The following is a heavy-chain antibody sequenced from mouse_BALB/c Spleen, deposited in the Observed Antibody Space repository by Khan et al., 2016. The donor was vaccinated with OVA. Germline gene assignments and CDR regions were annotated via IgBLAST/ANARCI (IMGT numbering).Heavy chain of an antibody. V-gene: IGHV1S81*02. Sequence: QVQLQQPGAELVKAGASVKMSCKASGYTFTSYWMHWVKQRLGQGLEWFAETNPTNGRTYYNEQFKSKATLTVAKSSSTAYMLLSGPTFEDSAVYYCARIKKIVATYFDYWGQGTTLTGSS. J-gene: IGHJ2*01. CDR3: ARIKKIVATYFDY. CDR1: GYTFTSYW. D-gene: IGHD1-1*01. CDR2: TNPTNGRT.